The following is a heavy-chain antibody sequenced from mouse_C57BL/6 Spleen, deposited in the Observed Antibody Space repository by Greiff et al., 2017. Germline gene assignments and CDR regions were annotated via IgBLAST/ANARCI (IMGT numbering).Heavy chain of an antibody. V-gene: IGHV1-9*01. Sequence: VQLVESGAELMKPGASVKLSCKATGYTFTGYWIEWVKQRPGHGLEWIGEILPGSGSTNYNEKFKGKATFTADTSSNTAYMQLSSLTSEDTAIYYCASSNYDLRAWFAYWGQGTLVTVSA. CDR1: GYTFTGYW. CDR2: ILPGSGST. J-gene: IGHJ3*01. CDR3: ASSNYDLRAWFAY. D-gene: IGHD2-5*01.